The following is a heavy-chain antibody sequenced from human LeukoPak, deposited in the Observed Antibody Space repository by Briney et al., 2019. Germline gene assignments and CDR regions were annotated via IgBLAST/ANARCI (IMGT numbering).Heavy chain of an antibody. CDR3: AKGSYYDSSGYYSY. CDR1: GFTFDDYA. CDR2: ISWNSGSI. Sequence: PGGSLRLSCAASGFTFDDYAMHWVRQAPGKGLEWVSGISWNSGSIGYADSVKGRFTISRDNAKNSLYLQMNSLRAEDSALYYCAKGSYYDSSGYYSYWGQGTLVTVSS. V-gene: IGHV3-9*01. J-gene: IGHJ4*02. D-gene: IGHD3-22*01.